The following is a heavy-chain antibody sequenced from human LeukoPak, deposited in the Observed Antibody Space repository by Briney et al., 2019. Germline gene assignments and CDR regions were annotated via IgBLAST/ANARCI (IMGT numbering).Heavy chain of an antibody. J-gene: IGHJ5*02. V-gene: IGHV4-30-2*01. CDR2: IFHSGSS. CDR3: TKRQGPTSGSYDYFDP. CDR1: GDSISSGDYS. Sequence: SQTLSLTCAVSGDSISSGDYSWSWIRQPSGKGLEWIGYIFHSGSSYYNPSLKSRVTISVDKSKNRFSLRLTSVTAADTAVYYCTKRQGPTSGSYDYFDPWGQGALVTVSS. D-gene: IGHD1-26*01.